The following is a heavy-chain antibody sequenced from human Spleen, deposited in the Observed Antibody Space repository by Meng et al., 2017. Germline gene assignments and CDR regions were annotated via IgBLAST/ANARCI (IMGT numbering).Heavy chain of an antibody. D-gene: IGHD1-26*01. Sequence: LSLTCAASGFTFDDYAMHWVRQAPGKGLEWVSGIGWNSNNIGYADSVKGRFTISRDNAKNSLYLQMNSLRAEDTAIYYCARDSYSVRTFDIWGQGTRVTVSS. V-gene: IGHV3-9*01. CDR1: GFTFDDYA. J-gene: IGHJ3*02. CDR3: ARDSYSVRTFDI. CDR2: IGWNSNNI.